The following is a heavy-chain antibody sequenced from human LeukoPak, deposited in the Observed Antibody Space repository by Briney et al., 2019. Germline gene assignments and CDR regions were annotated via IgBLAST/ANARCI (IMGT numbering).Heavy chain of an antibody. CDR1: GYTLTELS. D-gene: IGHD3-22*01. CDR3: ATGLHYDSSGYPPKTDY. V-gene: IGHV1-24*01. Sequence: GASVKVSCKVSGYTLTELSMHWVRQAPGKGLGWMGGFDPEDGETIYAQKFQGRVTMTEDTSTDTDYMELSSLRSEDTAVYYCATGLHYDSSGYPPKTDYWGQGTLVTVSS. CDR2: FDPEDGET. J-gene: IGHJ4*02.